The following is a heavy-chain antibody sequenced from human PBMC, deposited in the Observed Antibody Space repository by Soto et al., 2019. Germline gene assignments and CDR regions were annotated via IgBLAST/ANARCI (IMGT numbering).Heavy chain of an antibody. Sequence: ASVKVSCKASGYTFTSYYMHWVRQAPGQGLEWMGIINPSGGSTSYAQKFQGRVTMTRDTSTSTVYMELSSLRPEDTAVYYCARDYGIAVFPSYYYYYGMDVWGQGTTVTVSS. CDR1: GYTFTSYY. V-gene: IGHV1-46*01. CDR2: INPSGGST. D-gene: IGHD6-19*01. CDR3: ARDYGIAVFPSYYYYYGMDV. J-gene: IGHJ6*02.